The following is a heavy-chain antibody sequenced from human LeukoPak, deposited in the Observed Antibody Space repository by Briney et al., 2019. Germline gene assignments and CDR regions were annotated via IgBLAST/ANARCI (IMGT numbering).Heavy chain of an antibody. CDR3: ARTLDSTSSLFAY. V-gene: IGHV4-30-4*01. Sequence: PSETLSLTCTVSGGSISSGDYLWRWIRQPPGRVLESIGYIYYSGSPHYNPALKIRVTISVDTSKNQSSLKLSPVTAADTAVYYCARTLDSTSSLFAYWGQGTLVTVYS. CDR1: GGSISSGDYL. J-gene: IGHJ4*02. CDR2: IYYSGSP. D-gene: IGHD6-6*01.